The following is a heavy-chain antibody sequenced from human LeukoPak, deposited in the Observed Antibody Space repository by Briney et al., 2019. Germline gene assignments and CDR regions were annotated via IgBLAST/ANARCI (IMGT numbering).Heavy chain of an antibody. D-gene: IGHD3-10*01. J-gene: IGHJ4*02. CDR3: AKRGVVIRGILVIGYHQEAYHYDF. Sequence: QAGGSLRLSCAASGFTFSSYAMSWVRQAPGKGLEWVSAISGSGGSTYYADSVKGRFTISRDTSLNTLYLQMNNLRAEHTAVYFCAKRGVVIRGILVIGYHQEAYHYDFWGQGGLVTVSS. CDR1: GFTFSSYA. V-gene: IGHV3-23*01. CDR2: ISGSGGST.